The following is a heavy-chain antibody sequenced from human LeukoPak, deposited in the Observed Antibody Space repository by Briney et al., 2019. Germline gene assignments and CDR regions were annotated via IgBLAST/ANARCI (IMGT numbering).Heavy chain of an antibody. D-gene: IGHD4-23*01. Sequence: SETLSLTCAVYGGSFSGYYWSWVCHPPRKWLEWIGEINHSGSTNYNPSLKSRVTISVDTSKNRFSLKLSSVTAADTAVYYCARFPRTVVAPFDYWGQGTLVTVSS. CDR2: INHSGST. V-gene: IGHV4-34*01. CDR3: ARFPRTVVAPFDY. CDR1: GGSFSGYY. J-gene: IGHJ4*02.